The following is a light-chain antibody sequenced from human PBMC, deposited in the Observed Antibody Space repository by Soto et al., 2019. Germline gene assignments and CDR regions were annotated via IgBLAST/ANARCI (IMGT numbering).Light chain of an antibody. J-gene: IGKJ4*01. Sequence: DIQMTQSPSSLSASVGDRVTITCRASQGISNYLAWYQQKPGKVPQLLIYGASTLQSGVPRRFSGSGSGKDFTLTISSLQPEDVATYYCQRYDSAPRTFGGGTKVEIK. CDR2: GAS. V-gene: IGKV1-27*01. CDR3: QRYDSAPRT. CDR1: QGISNY.